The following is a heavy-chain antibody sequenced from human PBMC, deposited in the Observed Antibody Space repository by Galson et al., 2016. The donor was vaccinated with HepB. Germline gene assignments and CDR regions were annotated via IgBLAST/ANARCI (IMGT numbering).Heavy chain of an antibody. CDR3: ARPQSPYCSSTNCFYYGMDL. CDR2: IIPIFGTT. J-gene: IGHJ6*02. D-gene: IGHD2-2*01. V-gene: IGHV1-69*13. CDR1: GGTFSRYA. Sequence: SVKVSCKASGGTFSRYAISWVRQAPGQGLEWMGGIIPIFGTTNNAQKFQGRGTITADESTSTAYMELSSLRSEDTAVYYCARPQSPYCSSTNCFYYGMDLWGQGTTVTVSS.